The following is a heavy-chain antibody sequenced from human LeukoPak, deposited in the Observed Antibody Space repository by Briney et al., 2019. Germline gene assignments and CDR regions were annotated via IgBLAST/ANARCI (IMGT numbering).Heavy chain of an antibody. CDR3: ARVRAKKDGSYSYYYYYMDV. V-gene: IGHV4-59*01. CDR2: IYYSGST. J-gene: IGHJ6*03. Sequence: SETLSLTCTVSGGSISSYYWSWIRQPPGKGLEWIGYIYYSGSTNYNPSLKSRVTISVDTSKNQFSLKLSSVTAADTAVYYCARVRAKKDGSYSYYYYYMDVWGKGTTVTVSS. CDR1: GGSISSYY. D-gene: IGHD1-26*01.